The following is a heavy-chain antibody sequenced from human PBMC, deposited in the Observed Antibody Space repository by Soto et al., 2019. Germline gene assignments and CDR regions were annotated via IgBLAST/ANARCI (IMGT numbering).Heavy chain of an antibody. J-gene: IGHJ4*02. CDR1: GLSFTTHE. Sequence: PGGSLRLSCAVSGLSFTTHEMNWVRQAPGKGLEWISFMRSSDNSIYYADSVQGRFTISRDDSKNSLYLQMNSLRVEDTAIYYCASSGWGTTATPYLDDWGQGTLVTVSS. CDR2: MRSSDNSI. D-gene: IGHD1-1*01. V-gene: IGHV3-48*03. CDR3: ASSGWGTTATPYLDD.